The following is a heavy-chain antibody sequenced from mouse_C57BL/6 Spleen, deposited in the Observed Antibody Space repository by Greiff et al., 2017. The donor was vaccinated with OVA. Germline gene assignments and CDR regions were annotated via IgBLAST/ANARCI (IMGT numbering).Heavy chain of an antibody. D-gene: IGHD1-1*01. CDR3: STALYCYSSCYYYAIDY. J-gene: IGHJ4*01. V-gene: IGHV5-17*01. CDR2: ISSGSSTN. Sequence: EVMLVESGGGLVKPGGSLKLPCAASGFTFWDYGMHWVRQAPEKGLEWVAYISSGSSTNYYADTVKGRFTIYRENAKNTLFLQMTSLRSEDTAMYYCSTALYCYSSCYYYAIDYWGQGTSVTVSS. CDR1: GFTFWDYG.